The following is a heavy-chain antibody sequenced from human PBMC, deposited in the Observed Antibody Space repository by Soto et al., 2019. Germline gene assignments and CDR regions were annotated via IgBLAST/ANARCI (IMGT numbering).Heavy chain of an antibody. CDR2: ISYDGSNK. Sequence: QVQLVESGGGVVQPGRSLRLSCAASGFTFSSYAMHWVRQAPGKGLEWVAVISYDGSNKYYADSVKGRFTISRDNSKNTLYLQMNSLRAEDTAVYYCARDRLGTKMVRGDLFRGSLNWGQGTLVTVSS. V-gene: IGHV3-30-3*01. CDR3: ARDRLGTKMVRGDLFRGSLN. J-gene: IGHJ4*02. CDR1: GFTFSSYA. D-gene: IGHD3-10*01.